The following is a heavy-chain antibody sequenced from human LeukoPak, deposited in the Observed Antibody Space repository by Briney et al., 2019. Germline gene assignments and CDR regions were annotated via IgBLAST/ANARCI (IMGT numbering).Heavy chain of an antibody. CDR3: AKTSFAVGYYYYYGMDV. CDR2: ISYDGSNK. CDR1: GFTFSSYG. J-gene: IGHJ6*02. V-gene: IGHV3-30*18. D-gene: IGHD4-23*01. Sequence: GGSLRLSCAASGFTFSSYGMHWVRRAPGKGLEWVAVISYDGSNKYYADSVKGRFTISRDNSKNTLYLQMNSLRAEDTAVYYCAKTSFAVGYYYYYGMDVWGQGTTVTASS.